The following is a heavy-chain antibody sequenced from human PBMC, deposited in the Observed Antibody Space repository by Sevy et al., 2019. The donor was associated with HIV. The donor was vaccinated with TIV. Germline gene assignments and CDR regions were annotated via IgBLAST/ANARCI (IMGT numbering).Heavy chain of an antibody. CDR2: ISFSGSKT. D-gene: IGHD3-3*01. CDR1: GFNFNNYA. J-gene: IGHJ4*02. CDR3: AKTPFMDFWNDYYSFYFDF. Sequence: GGSLRLSCAAAGFNFNNYAMTWVRQAPGKGLEWISGISFSGSKTYYAESVTGRFSNSRDPSKNTLYLQMNNVRVEDTAVYFCAKTPFMDFWNDYYSFYFDFWGQGTLVTVSS. V-gene: IGHV3-23*01.